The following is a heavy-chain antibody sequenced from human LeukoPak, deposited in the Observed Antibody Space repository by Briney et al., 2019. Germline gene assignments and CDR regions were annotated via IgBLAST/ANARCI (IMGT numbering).Heavy chain of an antibody. D-gene: IGHD4-23*01. Sequence: SETLSLTCTVSGGSISSSSYYWGWIRQPPGKGLEWIGSIYYRGSTYYNPSLKSRVTISVDTSKNQFSLTLSSVTAADTAVYYCARGGPNDYGGNYDYWGQGTLVTVSS. CDR3: ARGGPNDYGGNYDY. V-gene: IGHV4-39*07. J-gene: IGHJ4*02. CDR2: IYYRGST. CDR1: GGSISSSSYY.